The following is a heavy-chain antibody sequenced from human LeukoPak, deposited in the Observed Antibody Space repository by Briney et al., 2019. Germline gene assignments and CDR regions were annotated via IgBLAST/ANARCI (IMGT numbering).Heavy chain of an antibody. D-gene: IGHD3-9*01. Sequence: GASVKVSCKASGYTFTSYGISWVRQAPGQGLEWMGWISAYNGNTNYAQKLQGRVTMTTDTSTSTAYMELRSPRSDDTAVYYCARAIHFDWLLYPWFDYWGQGTLVTVSS. V-gene: IGHV1-18*04. J-gene: IGHJ4*02. CDR1: GYTFTSYG. CDR3: ARAIHFDWLLYPWFDY. CDR2: ISAYNGNT.